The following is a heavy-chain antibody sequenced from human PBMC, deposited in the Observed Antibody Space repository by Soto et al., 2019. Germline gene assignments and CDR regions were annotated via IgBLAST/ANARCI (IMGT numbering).Heavy chain of an antibody. D-gene: IGHD2-15*01. J-gene: IGHJ4*02. CDR2: IIPIFGTA. CDR1: GGTFSSYA. Sequence: QVQLVQSGAEVKKPGSSVKVSCKASGGTFSSYAISWVRQAPGQGLEWMGGIIPIFGTANYAQKFQGRVTITADESTSTAYMELISLRSEDTAVYYCASGRRDGASSFYCFDYWGQGTLVTVSS. V-gene: IGHV1-69*01. CDR3: ASGRRDGASSFYCFDY.